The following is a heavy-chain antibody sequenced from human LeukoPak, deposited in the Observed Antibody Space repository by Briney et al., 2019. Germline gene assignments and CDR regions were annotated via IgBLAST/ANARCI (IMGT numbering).Heavy chain of an antibody. V-gene: IGHV3-7*05. CDR3: ARDTSGYDPF. CDR2: IKQDGREK. CDR1: GLTFSSYA. Sequence: GGSLRLSCAASGLTFSSYAMSWVRQAPGKGLEWVANIKQDGREKNYVDSVRGRFTISRDNAKNSLYLQLNSLRVEDTAVYYCARDTSGYDPFWGQGTLVTVSS. D-gene: IGHD5-12*01. J-gene: IGHJ4*02.